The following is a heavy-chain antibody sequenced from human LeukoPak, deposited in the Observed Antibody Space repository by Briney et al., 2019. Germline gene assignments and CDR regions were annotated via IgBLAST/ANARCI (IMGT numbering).Heavy chain of an antibody. CDR3: AKTSDYYGSGSAPYYFDY. CDR2: IKEDGSEI. Sequence: GGSLRLSCVVSGFTFSNYWMSWVRQAPGKGLEWVANIKEDGSEIYYVDSVKGRFTISRDNAKNSLYLQMNSLRAEDTAVYYCAKTSDYYGSGSAPYYFDYWGQGTLVTVSS. CDR1: GFTFSNYW. D-gene: IGHD3-10*01. V-gene: IGHV3-7*03. J-gene: IGHJ4*02.